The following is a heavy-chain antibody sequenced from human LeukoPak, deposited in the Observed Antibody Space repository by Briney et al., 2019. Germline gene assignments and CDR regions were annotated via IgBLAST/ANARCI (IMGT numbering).Heavy chain of an antibody. Sequence: GGSLRLSCAASGITFDNYVMSWVRQAPGKGLEWVSAISGSASSTIYADSVKGRFTISRDNSKNTLYLQMNSLRAEDTALYYCAKDRSSSWYYFDYWGQGTLVAVSS. D-gene: IGHD6-13*01. V-gene: IGHV3-23*01. CDR3: AKDRSSSWYYFDY. CDR2: ISGSASST. J-gene: IGHJ4*02. CDR1: GITFDNYV.